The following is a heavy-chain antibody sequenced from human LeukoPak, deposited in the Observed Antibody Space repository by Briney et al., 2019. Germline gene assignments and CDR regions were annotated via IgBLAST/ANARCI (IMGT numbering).Heavy chain of an antibody. CDR2: VNAKGDVT. Sequence: GGSLRLYCSASGFAFRNYGMAWVRQAPGKGLDFVSAVNAKGDVTFYADSVKGRFTMSRDNSKNTLYLQMNSLRAEDTAVYYCAKEKGDGLPFDYWGQGTLITVSS. V-gene: IGHV3-23*01. CDR3: AKEKGDGLPFDY. D-gene: IGHD5-24*01. CDR1: GFAFRNYG. J-gene: IGHJ4*02.